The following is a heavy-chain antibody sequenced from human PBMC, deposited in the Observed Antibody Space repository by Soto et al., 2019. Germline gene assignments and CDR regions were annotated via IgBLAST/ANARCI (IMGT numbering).Heavy chain of an antibody. J-gene: IGHJ5*02. V-gene: IGHV4-59*11. CDR1: GVSITSHH. CDR3: ARDLRSRGWFDP. CDR2: TYFRGSA. Sequence: PSETLSLTCDVSGVSITSHHWNWIRQSPGMGLEWIGSTYFRGSASYNPSLKSRVTISLDTSKDQLSLTLSAVTAADSAVYYCARDLRSRGWFDPWGPGILVTVSS.